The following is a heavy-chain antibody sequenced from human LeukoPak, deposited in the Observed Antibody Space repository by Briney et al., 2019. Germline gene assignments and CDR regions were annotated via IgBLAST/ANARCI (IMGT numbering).Heavy chain of an antibody. D-gene: IGHD2-2*01. CDR3: ARGPVPAATYDY. V-gene: IGHV4-34*01. CDR2: INHSGST. Sequence: SETLSLTCAVYGGPFSGYYWSWIRQPPGKGLEWIGEINHSGSTNYNPSLKSRVTISVDTSKNQFSLKLSSVTAADTAVYYCARGPVPAATYDYWGQGTLVTVSS. CDR1: GGPFSGYY. J-gene: IGHJ4*02.